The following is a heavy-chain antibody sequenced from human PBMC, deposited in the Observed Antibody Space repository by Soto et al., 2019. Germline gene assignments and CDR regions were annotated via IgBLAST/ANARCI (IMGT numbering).Heavy chain of an antibody. V-gene: IGHV3-11*01. D-gene: IGHD3-3*01. CDR1: GFPFSDYY. CDR3: ARNLPAPLRFLEWFSRPRFDP. CDR2: ISSSGSTI. J-gene: IGHJ5*02. Sequence: GGSLSLSSTASGFPFSDYYMSWIRQAPGKGLEWVSYISSSGSTIYYADSVKGRFTISRDNAKNSLYLQMNSLRAEDTAVYYCARNLPAPLRFLEWFSRPRFDPWGQGTLVTVSS.